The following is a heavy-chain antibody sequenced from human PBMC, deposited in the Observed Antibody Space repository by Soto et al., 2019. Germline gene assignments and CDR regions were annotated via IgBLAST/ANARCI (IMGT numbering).Heavy chain of an antibody. Sequence: EVQLLESGGGLVQPGGSLRLSGAASGFSFSSYARSWVRQAPGKGLERGSAISGSGGSTYYADSVKGRFTSSRDNSKNTLYLQMNSLSAEATAVYYCAKIPNSSSWYLDAFDIWGQGTMVTVSS. CDR3: AKIPNSSSWYLDAFDI. CDR1: GFSFSSYA. J-gene: IGHJ3*02. V-gene: IGHV3-23*01. D-gene: IGHD6-13*01. CDR2: ISGSGGST.